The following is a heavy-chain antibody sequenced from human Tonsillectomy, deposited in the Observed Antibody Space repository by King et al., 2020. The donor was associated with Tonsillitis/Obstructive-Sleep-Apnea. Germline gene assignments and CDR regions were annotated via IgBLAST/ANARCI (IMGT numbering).Heavy chain of an antibody. V-gene: IGHV2-26*01. CDR3: ARTSEGYDFWSGYPRDYYYMDV. J-gene: IGHJ6*03. D-gene: IGHD3-3*01. CDR1: GFSLSNARMG. CDR2: IFSNDEK. Sequence: VTLKESGPVLWKPTETLTLTCTVSGFSLSNARMGGSCIRQPPGKSLDLLANIFSNDEKFYRTSLKCRLSISKDTSKSQVVLTMTNMDPVDTATYYCARTSEGYDFWSGYPRDYYYMDVWGKGTTVTVSS.